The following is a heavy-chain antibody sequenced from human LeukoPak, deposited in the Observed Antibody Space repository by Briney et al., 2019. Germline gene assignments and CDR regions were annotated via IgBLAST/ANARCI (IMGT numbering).Heavy chain of an antibody. V-gene: IGHV3-64*01. CDR3: ARSVSLRLVDY. Sequence: GGSLRLSCAASGFTFSSYAMYWVRQAPGKGLKYVSAISNNGGSTYYANSVKGRFTISRDNSKNTLYLQMGNLRTEDMAVYYCARSVSLRLVDYWGQGTLVTVSS. D-gene: IGHD3-16*01. CDR2: ISNNGGST. CDR1: GFTFSSYA. J-gene: IGHJ4*02.